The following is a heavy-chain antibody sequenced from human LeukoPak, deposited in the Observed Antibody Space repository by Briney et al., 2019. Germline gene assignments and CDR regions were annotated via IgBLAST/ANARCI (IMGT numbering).Heavy chain of an antibody. D-gene: IGHD2-21*01. V-gene: IGHV4-59*08. CDR3: ARHRFASPLDS. CDR1: GVSSSSSY. Sequence: SETLSLTCTVSGVSSSSSYWSWIRQPPGKGLEWIGYIFYTGDSNHNPSFKSRVSISLDTSKDQISLKLSSVTAADTAVYYCARHRFASPLDSWGQGTLVTVTS. CDR2: IFYTGDS. J-gene: IGHJ4*02.